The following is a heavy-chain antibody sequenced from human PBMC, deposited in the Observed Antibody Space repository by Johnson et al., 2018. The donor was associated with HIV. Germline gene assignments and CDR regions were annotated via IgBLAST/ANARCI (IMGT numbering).Heavy chain of an antibody. V-gene: IGHV3-20*03. CDR3: ARDGGIAATDAFDI. CDR1: GFTFDAYG. CDR2: INWNGGST. J-gene: IGHJ3*02. D-gene: IGHD6-13*01. Sequence: GFTFDAYGMSWVRQVPGKGLVWVSDINWNGGSTGYADSVKGRFTISRDNAKKSLYLQMNSLRAEDTAVYYCARDGGIAATDAFDIWGQGTMVTVSS.